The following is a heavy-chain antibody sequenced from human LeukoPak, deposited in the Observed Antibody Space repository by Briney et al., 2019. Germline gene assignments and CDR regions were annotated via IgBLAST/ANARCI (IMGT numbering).Heavy chain of an antibody. J-gene: IGHJ4*02. Sequence: GGSLRLSCEVSGFTFSYYMMTWVRQAPGEGLEWVANMRTDGSVPSYVDSVKGRFTISRDNAKSPLYLQMNNLRVEDTAVYYCARDKDFTIDYWGQGTLVTVSS. V-gene: IGHV3-7*01. CDR3: ARDKDFTIDY. CDR1: GFTFSYYM. D-gene: IGHD3-10*01. CDR2: MRTDGSVP.